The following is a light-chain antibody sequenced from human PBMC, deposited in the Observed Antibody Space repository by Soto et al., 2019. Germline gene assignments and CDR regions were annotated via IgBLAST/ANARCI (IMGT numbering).Light chain of an antibody. Sequence: QSVLTQPPSASGTPGQRVTISCSGSSSNIGSNTVKWYQQLPGTAPKLLIYTNKQRPSGVPDRFSGSKSGTSASLAISGLQSEDEADYHCAAWDDSLNGQVVFGGGTKLTVL. J-gene: IGLJ2*01. V-gene: IGLV1-44*01. CDR3: AAWDDSLNGQVV. CDR2: TNK. CDR1: SSNIGSNT.